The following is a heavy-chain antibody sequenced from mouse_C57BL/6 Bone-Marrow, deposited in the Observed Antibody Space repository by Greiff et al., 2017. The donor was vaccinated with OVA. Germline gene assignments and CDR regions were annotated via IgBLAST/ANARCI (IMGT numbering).Heavy chain of an antibody. J-gene: IGHJ3*01. V-gene: IGHV2-6*03. CDR3: ARPFYDGYSWFAY. CDR1: GFSLTSYG. CDR2: IWSDGST. Sequence: VQLQQSGPGLVAPSQSLSITCTVSGFSLTSYGVHWVRQPPGKGLEWLVVIWSDGSTTYNSALKSRLSISKDNSKSQVFLKMNSLQTDDTAMYYCARPFYDGYSWFAYWGQGTLVTVSA. D-gene: IGHD2-3*01.